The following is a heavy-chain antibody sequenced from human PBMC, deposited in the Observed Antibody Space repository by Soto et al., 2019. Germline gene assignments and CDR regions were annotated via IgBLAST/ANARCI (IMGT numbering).Heavy chain of an antibody. Sequence: SETLSLTCAVSGGSISSSNWWSWVRQPPGKGLEWIGEIYHSGSTNYNPSLKSRFTISVDKSKNQFSLKLSSVTAADTAVYYCARDPKGGIAAPSGGYYYSGMDVWGQGTTVTVSS. CDR2: IYHSGST. CDR1: GGSISSSNW. CDR3: ARDPKGGIAAPSGGYYYSGMDV. J-gene: IGHJ6*02. V-gene: IGHV4-4*02. D-gene: IGHD6-13*01.